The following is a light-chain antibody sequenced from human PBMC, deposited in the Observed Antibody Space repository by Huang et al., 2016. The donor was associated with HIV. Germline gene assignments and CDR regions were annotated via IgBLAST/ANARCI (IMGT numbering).Light chain of an antibody. CDR1: QNINRY. CDR2: VAS. J-gene: IGKJ1*01. V-gene: IGKV1-39*01. Sequence: DIQMTQSPSSLSAAVGDRVTITCRASQNINRYLNCYQQKPGKAPKLLIYVASNLESGVPSRFIGIGSGTHFTLTISSLQPGEFATYYCQQSFSSQWTFGQGTKVEV. CDR3: QQSFSSQWT.